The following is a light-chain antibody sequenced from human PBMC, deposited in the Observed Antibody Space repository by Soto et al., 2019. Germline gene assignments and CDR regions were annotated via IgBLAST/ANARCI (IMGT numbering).Light chain of an antibody. J-gene: IGKJ1*01. V-gene: IGKV1-5*03. Sequence: DIQVTQSPSTLSASVGDRVTITCRASLSIDRWLAWYQQKPGKATKLLMYKASLLLSGIQSRFSGSGSGTEFTLTISSLQPDDVANYYCQQYSKYPWTFGQGTKVEI. CDR1: LSIDRW. CDR2: KAS. CDR3: QQYSKYPWT.